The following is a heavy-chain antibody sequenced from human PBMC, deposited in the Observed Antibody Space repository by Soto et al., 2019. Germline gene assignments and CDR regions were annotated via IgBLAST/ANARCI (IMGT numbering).Heavy chain of an antibody. CDR2: IKEDGSEE. V-gene: IGHV3-7*03. CDR1: GLTFSSYW. J-gene: IGHJ6*02. D-gene: IGHD2-2*01. Sequence: QPGGSLRLSXAASGLTFSSYWMSWVRQAPGKGLEWVANIKEDGSEENYVDSLKGRFTISRDNARNSLYLQMNSLRAEDTAIYYCAREDIVVINGMDVWGQGTTVTVSS. CDR3: AREDIVVINGMDV.